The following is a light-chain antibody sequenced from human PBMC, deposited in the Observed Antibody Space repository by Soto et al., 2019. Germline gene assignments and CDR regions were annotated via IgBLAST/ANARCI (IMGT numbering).Light chain of an antibody. V-gene: IGKV3-11*01. CDR1: QSISSN. J-gene: IGKJ1*01. Sequence: EIVMTQSPATLSVSPGERATLSCRASQSISSNLVWYQQKAGQAPRLLIYGASTRATGIPARFSGSGSGTDFTLTISSLEPEDFAVYYCQQRSNWPWTFGQGTKVDIK. CDR2: GAS. CDR3: QQRSNWPWT.